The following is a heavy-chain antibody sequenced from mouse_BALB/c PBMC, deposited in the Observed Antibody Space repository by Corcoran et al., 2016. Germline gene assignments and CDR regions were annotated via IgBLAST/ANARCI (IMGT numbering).Heavy chain of an antibody. V-gene: IGHV8-12*01. D-gene: IGHD1-1*01. CDR1: GFSLSTSGMG. CDR3: ARRVYGSSYDY. CDR2: IYWDDDK. Sequence: QVTLKESGPGILQPSQTLSLTCSFSGFSLSTSGMGVSWIRQPSGKGLEWLAHIYWDDDKRYNPSLKSRLTISKDTSSNQVFLKITSVDTVDTATYYCARRVYGSSYDYWGQGTTLTVSS. J-gene: IGHJ2*01.